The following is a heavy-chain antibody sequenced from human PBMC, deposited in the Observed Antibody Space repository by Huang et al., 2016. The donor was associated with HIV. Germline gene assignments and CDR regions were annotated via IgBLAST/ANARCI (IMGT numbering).Heavy chain of an antibody. V-gene: IGHV1-69*01. CDR1: GGTFSTYA. D-gene: IGHD6-6*01. J-gene: IGHJ6*02. CDR3: ARGRTRSSLYDSYYGLDV. Sequence: QVQLVQSGAEVKKPGSSVKVSCKASGGTFSTYAISWVRQAPGQGLAWMGGIIPICGTANYAQKFQGTVTITADEFTSTAYMELSSLRSEDTALYYCARGRTRSSLYDSYYGLDVWGQGTTVTVSS. CDR2: IIPICGTA.